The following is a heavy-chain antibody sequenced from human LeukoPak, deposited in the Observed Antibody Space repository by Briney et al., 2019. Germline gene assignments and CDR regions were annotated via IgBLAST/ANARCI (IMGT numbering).Heavy chain of an antibody. D-gene: IGHD3-22*01. CDR1: GFTFSSYG. J-gene: IGHJ4*02. CDR3: ARDGRWLVDY. CDR2: IWYDGSNK. V-gene: IGHV3-33*01. Sequence: GGSLRLSCAASGFTFSSYGMHWVRQAPGKGLEWVAVIWYDGSNKYYADSVKGRFTISRGNSKNTLYLQMNSLRAEDTAVYYCARDGRWLVDYWGQGTLSPSPQ.